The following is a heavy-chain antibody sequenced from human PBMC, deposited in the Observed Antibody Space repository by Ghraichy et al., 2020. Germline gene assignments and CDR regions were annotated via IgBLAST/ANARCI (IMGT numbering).Heavy chain of an antibody. CDR3: ARGRYSGYDFVLDY. Sequence: SETLSLTCTVSGGSISSYYWSWIRQPPGKGLEWIGYIYYSGSTNYNPSLKSRVTISVDTSKNQFSLKLSSVTAADTAVYYCARGRYSGYDFVLDYWGQGTLVTVSS. V-gene: IGHV4-59*01. D-gene: IGHD5-12*01. CDR2: IYYSGST. CDR1: GGSISSYY. J-gene: IGHJ4*02.